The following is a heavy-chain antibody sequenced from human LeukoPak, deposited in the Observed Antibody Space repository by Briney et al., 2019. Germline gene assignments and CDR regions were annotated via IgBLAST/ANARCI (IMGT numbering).Heavy chain of an antibody. CDR2: IWYDGSNK. Sequence: GGSLRLSCVASGFTFSSYGIHWVRQAPGKGLEWVALIWYDGSNKYYADSVKGRFTISRDNSKNTVYLQVNSVRAEDTAVYYCARDTSGYYDYWGQGALVTVSS. V-gene: IGHV3-33*01. J-gene: IGHJ4*02. CDR1: GFTFSSYG. CDR3: ARDTSGYYDY. D-gene: IGHD2-15*01.